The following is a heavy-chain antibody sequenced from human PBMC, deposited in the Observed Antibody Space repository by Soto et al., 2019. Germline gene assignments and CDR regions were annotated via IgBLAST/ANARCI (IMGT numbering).Heavy chain of an antibody. Sequence: NPSETLSLTCTVSGGSVSSGSYYWSWIRQPPGKGLEWIGYIYYSGSTNYNPSLKSRVTISVDTSKNQFSLKLSSVTAADTAVYYCARVSGWDYFDYWGQGNLVTVSS. CDR2: IYYSGST. D-gene: IGHD6-19*01. V-gene: IGHV4-61*01. CDR1: GGSVSSGSYY. CDR3: ARVSGWDYFDY. J-gene: IGHJ4*02.